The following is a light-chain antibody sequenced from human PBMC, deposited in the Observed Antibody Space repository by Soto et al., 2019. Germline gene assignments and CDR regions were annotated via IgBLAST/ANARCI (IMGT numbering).Light chain of an antibody. CDR1: QSVSSTY. V-gene: IGKV3-20*01. CDR3: QQYGGSRWA. CDR2: GAS. J-gene: IGKJ1*01. Sequence: EIVLTQSPGTLSLSPGERATLSCRASQSVSSTYLAWYQQKPGQAPRLLIYGASNRATGIPDRFSGSGSGTDVTFTISSLEPEDFAVYYCQQYGGSRWAFGQGTRVDI.